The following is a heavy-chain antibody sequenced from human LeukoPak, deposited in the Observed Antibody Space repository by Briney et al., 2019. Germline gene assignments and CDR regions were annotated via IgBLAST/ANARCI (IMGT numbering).Heavy chain of an antibody. Sequence: NTSETLSLTCTVSGVSMGAYYWSWIRQPPGKGLEWIGYVYYRGITNYNPSLQSRVTISMDTSKNQFSLNLNSVTATDTALFFCARGVPVSWGGYYFDSWGQGALVTVSS. D-gene: IGHD3-10*01. CDR2: VYYRGIT. CDR1: GVSMGAYY. V-gene: IGHV4-59*01. CDR3: ARGVPVSWGGYYFDS. J-gene: IGHJ4*02.